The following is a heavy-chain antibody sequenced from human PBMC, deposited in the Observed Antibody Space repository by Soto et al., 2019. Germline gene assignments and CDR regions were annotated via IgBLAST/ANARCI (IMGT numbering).Heavy chain of an antibody. CDR2: INPSGGST. J-gene: IGHJ4*02. Sequence: QVQLVQSGAEVKKPGASVKVSCKASGYIFTNHYIHWVRQAPGQGLECMGIINPSGGSTNYLQKFQGRITMTRDTSTSTVYVELSSLRSEDTAVYFCARADYYDSSGFYYDCWGQGSLVTVSS. D-gene: IGHD3-22*01. CDR3: ARADYYDSSGFYYDC. CDR1: GYIFTNHY. V-gene: IGHV1-46*01.